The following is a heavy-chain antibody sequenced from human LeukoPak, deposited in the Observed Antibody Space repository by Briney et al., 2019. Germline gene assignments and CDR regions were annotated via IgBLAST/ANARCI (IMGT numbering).Heavy chain of an antibody. CDR2: ISGSGGST. CDR1: GFTFSSYA. D-gene: IGHD5-24*01. Sequence: GGSLRLSCAASGFTFSSYAMSWVRQAPGKGLEWVSAISGSGGSTYYADSVKGRFTISRDNSKNTLYLQMNSLRSEDTAVYYCARGDDGYYYYMDVWGKGTTVTVSS. V-gene: IGHV3-23*01. CDR3: ARGDDGYYYYMDV. J-gene: IGHJ6*03.